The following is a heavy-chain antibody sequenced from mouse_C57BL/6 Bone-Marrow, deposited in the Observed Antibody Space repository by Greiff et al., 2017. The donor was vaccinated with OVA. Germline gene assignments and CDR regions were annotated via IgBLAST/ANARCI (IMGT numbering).Heavy chain of an antibody. D-gene: IGHD1-1*01. CDR3: ARGVTTVENYFDY. V-gene: IGHV1-64*01. CDR2: IHPNSGST. CDR1: GYTFTSYW. Sequence: QVQLQQPGAELVKPGASVKLSCKASGYTFTSYWMHWVKQRPGQGLEWIGMIHPNSGSTNYNEKFKSKATLTVEKSSSTAYMQLSSLTSEDSAVYYCARGVTTVENYFDYWGQGTTLTVSS. J-gene: IGHJ2*01.